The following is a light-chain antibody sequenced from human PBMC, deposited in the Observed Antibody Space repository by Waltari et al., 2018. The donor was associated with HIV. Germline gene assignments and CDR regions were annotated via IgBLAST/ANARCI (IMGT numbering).Light chain of an antibody. CDR2: EVS. CDR3: CSYAGSSTPFV. CDR1: SRDVVSYNL. J-gene: IGLJ1*01. V-gene: IGLV2-23*02. Sequence: QSALTQPASVSGSPGPSITISCTGTSRDVVSYNLVSRYQQYPGKVPKLMIYEVSKRPSGVSNRCSGSKSGNTASLTISGLQAEDEADYYCCSYAGSSTPFVFGTATKVTVL.